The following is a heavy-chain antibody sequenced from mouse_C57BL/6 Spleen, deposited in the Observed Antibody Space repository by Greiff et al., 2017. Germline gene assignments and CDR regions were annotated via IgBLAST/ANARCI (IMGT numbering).Heavy chain of an antibody. J-gene: IGHJ3*01. CDR1: GFTFSDYG. CDR3: ANDGYYVWFAY. Sequence: DVTLVESGGGLVKPGGSLKLSCAASGFTFSDYGMHWVRQAPEKGLEWVAYISSGSSTIYYADTVTGRFTISRDNAKNTLFLQMTSLRSEDTAMYYCANDGYYVWFAYGGQGTLVTVSA. D-gene: IGHD2-3*01. V-gene: IGHV5-17*01. CDR2: ISSGSSTI.